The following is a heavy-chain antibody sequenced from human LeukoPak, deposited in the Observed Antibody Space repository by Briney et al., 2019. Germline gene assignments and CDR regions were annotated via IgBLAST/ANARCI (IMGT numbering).Heavy chain of an antibody. CDR1: GFTFSNYW. Sequence: GGALRLSCAASGFTFSNYWMSWVRQAPGKGLEWVANIKGDGSSKYYMDSVKGRFTISRDNAKSSLYLQMNTLRAEDTAVYYCATSHDSSGNDWGQGTLVTVSS. CDR3: ATSHDSSGND. J-gene: IGHJ4*02. CDR2: IKGDGSSK. V-gene: IGHV3-7*03. D-gene: IGHD3-22*01.